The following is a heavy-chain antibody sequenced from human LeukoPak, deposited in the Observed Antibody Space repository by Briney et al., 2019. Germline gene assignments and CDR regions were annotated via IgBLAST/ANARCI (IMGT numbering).Heavy chain of an antibody. Sequence: GGSLRLSCAASGFTVSSNYMSWVHQAPGKGLEWVSVIYSGGSTYYADSVKGRFTISRDNSKNTLYLQMNSLRAEDTAVYYCARASIAVAGIYYYYGMDVWGQGTTVTVSS. J-gene: IGHJ6*02. CDR3: ARASIAVAGIYYYYGMDV. CDR1: GFTVSSNY. V-gene: IGHV3-66*01. CDR2: IYSGGST. D-gene: IGHD6-19*01.